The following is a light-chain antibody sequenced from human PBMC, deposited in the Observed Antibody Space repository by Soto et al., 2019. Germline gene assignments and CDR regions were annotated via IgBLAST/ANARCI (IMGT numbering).Light chain of an antibody. Sequence: QSALTQPASVSGSPGQSITISCTGTSSDVGSYNFVSWYQQHPGKAPKLMIYEVSKRPSGVSNRFSGSKSGNTASLTISGLQAEDEADYYCSSYTGSSSVVFGGGTKLTVL. V-gene: IGLV2-23*02. CDR1: SSDVGSYNF. CDR3: SSYTGSSSVV. CDR2: EVS. J-gene: IGLJ2*01.